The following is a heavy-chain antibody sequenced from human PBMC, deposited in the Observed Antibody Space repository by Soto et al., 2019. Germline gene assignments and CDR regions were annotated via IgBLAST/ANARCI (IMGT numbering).Heavy chain of an antibody. J-gene: IGHJ4*02. CDR1: GGSMNTFY. Sequence: QVQLQESGPGLVKPSETLSLTCTVSGGSMNTFYWSCVRQSPGKGLEWIGYIYFRGTTHYHPSLQSRVSISIDTSQIQFSLKLNSMTTADTAVYYCARSSCYATPLDQWGQGTLVTVSS. CDR2: IYFRGTT. V-gene: IGHV4-59*01. CDR3: ARSSCYATPLDQ. D-gene: IGHD3-22*01.